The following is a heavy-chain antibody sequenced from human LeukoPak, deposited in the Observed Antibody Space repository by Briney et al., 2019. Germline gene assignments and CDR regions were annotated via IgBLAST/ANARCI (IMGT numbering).Heavy chain of an antibody. CDR2: ISAYNGNT. D-gene: IGHD3-16*01. V-gene: IGHV1-18*01. CDR1: GYTFTNYG. CDR3: ARDSLGSMEY. Sequence: WASVKVSCKASGYTFTNYGINWLRQAPGQGLEWMGWISAYNGNTNYAQRLQGRVTMTTDTSTSTAYMELRSLGSDDTAVYYCARDSLGSMEYWGQGTLVTVSS. J-gene: IGHJ4*02.